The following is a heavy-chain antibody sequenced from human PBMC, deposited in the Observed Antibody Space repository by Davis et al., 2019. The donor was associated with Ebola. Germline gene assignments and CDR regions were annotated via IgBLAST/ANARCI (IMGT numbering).Heavy chain of an antibody. D-gene: IGHD3-10*01. V-gene: IGHV4-59*08. Sequence: SETLSLTCTVPGGSISSYYWSWIRQPPGKGLEWIGYIYYSGSTNYNPSLKSRVTISVDTSKNQFSLKLSSVTAADTAVYYCARHSLTYYYGSGSYTDWFDPWGQGTLVTVSS. CDR3: ARHSLTYYYGSGSYTDWFDP. CDR1: GGSISSYY. J-gene: IGHJ5*02. CDR2: IYYSGST.